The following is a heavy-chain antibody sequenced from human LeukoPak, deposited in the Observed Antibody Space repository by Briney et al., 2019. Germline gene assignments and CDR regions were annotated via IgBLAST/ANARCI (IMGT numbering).Heavy chain of an antibody. CDR1: GVMFPSYW. D-gene: IGHD3-10*01. J-gene: IGHJ4*02. Sequence: QPGGSLRLSCAASGVMFPSYWMTWVRQAPGKGLEWVANIKQDGSEKYYVDSVKGRFTISRDNAKNSVYLQMNSLRAEDTAVYYCARRHHFGLLDSWGQGTLVTVSS. CDR3: ARRHHFGLLDS. CDR2: IKQDGSEK. V-gene: IGHV3-7*04.